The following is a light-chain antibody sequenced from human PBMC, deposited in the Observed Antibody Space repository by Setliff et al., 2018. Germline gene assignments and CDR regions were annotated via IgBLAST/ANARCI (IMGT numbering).Light chain of an antibody. Sequence: ALTQPPSASGSPGQSVTISCTGTSSDVGGYNYVSWYQQHPGKAPKLMIYEVSKRPSGVPDRFSGSKSGNTASLTVSGLQAEDEADYYCSSYAGSNNFVFGTGTKV. CDR1: SSDVGGYNY. V-gene: IGLV2-8*01. CDR2: EVS. CDR3: SSYAGSNNFV. J-gene: IGLJ1*01.